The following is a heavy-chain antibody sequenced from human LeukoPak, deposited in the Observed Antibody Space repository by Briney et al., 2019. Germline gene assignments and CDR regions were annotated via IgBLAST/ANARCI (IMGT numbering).Heavy chain of an antibody. D-gene: IGHD3-22*01. CDR1: GGSISSHY. CDR2: IYYSGST. Sequence: PETLSLTCTVSGGSISSHYWSWIRQPPGKGLEWIGYIYYSGSTNYNPSLKSRVTISVDTSKNQFSLKLSSVTAADTAVYYCARAIVVVPYHYYYMDVWGKGTTVTVSS. V-gene: IGHV4-59*11. J-gene: IGHJ6*03. CDR3: ARAIVVVPYHYYYMDV.